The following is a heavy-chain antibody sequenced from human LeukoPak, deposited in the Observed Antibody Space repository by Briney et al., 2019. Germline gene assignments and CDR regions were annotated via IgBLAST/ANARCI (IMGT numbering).Heavy chain of an antibody. J-gene: IGHJ5*02. CDR1: GYIFTNYW. V-gene: IGHV5-51*01. CDR2: IYPGSSDT. Sequence: GESLKISCKTSGYIFTNYWIAWVRQMPGKGLEWMGNIYPGSSDTRYSPSFQGQVTISADRYVSPAYLQWSSLKASDTAIYYCSRHPTGPWGQGTRVTVSS. CDR3: SRHPTGP.